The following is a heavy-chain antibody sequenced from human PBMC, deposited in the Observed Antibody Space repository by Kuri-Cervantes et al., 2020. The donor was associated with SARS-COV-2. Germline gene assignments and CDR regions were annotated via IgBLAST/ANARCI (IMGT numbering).Heavy chain of an antibody. CDR1: GFTFSSYS. V-gene: IGHV3-21*01. J-gene: IGHJ3*02. Sequence: GESLKISCAASGFTFSSYSMNWVRQAPGKGLEWVSSISSSSSYIYYADSVKGRFTISRDNAKNSLYLQMNSLRAEDTAVYYCAKDYDSAGYDAFDIWGQGTMVTVSS. CDR2: ISSSSSYI. CDR3: AKDYDSAGYDAFDI. D-gene: IGHD3-22*01.